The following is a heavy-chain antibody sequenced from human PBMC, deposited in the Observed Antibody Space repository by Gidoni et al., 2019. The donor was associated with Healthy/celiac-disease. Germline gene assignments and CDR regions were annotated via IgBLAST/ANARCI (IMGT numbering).Heavy chain of an antibody. CDR2: ITHSGADT. D-gene: IGHD5-12*01. V-gene: IGHV3-23*01. Sequence: EMQLLESGGGLIQPGGSLRLSCAASGFTFRIYAMSWVRQAPGKGLEWVSTITHSGADTYYADSVKGRFTVSRDNSKNTLYLQMNSLRAEDTAVYYCAKRPSDTGYAKAFDYWGQGTLVTVSS. CDR1: GFTFRIYA. CDR3: AKRPSDTGYAKAFDY. J-gene: IGHJ4*02.